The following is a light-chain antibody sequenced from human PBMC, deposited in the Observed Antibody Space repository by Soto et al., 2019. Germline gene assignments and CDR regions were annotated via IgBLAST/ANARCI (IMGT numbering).Light chain of an antibody. CDR1: QSISSW. J-gene: IGKJ2*01. CDR3: QQYNTNT. CDR2: KAS. V-gene: IGKV1-5*03. Sequence: DIPMTQSPSTLSASVGDRVTITCRASQSISSWLAWYQQKPGKAPKLLIYKASSLESGVPSRFSGSGSGTEFTLTISSLQPDDFATYYCQQYNTNTFGQGTKLEIK.